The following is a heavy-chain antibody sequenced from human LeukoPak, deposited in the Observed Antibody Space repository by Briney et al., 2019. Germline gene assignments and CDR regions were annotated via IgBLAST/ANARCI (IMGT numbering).Heavy chain of an antibody. J-gene: IGHJ3*02. V-gene: IGHV4-59*01. CDR3: ARKWGDDSDPAFDI. D-gene: IGHD3-22*01. CDR1: GGSMSSYY. CDR2: IYYSGST. Sequence: ASETLSLTCTVSGGSMSSYYWSWIRQPPGKGLEWIGYIYYSGSTNYNPSLKSRVTMSVDTSKNQLSLKLSSVTAADTAVYYCARKWGDDSDPAFDIWGQGTMVTVSS.